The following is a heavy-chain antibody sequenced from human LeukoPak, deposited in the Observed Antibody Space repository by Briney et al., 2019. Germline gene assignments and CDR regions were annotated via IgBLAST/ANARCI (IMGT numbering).Heavy chain of an antibody. J-gene: IGHJ4*02. CDR2: SGSGGDI. Sequence: GGSLRLSCVASGFTFSNYAMNWVHQAPGKGLEWVSLSGSGGDIYYVDSVKGRFTISRDNSKNTLYLQMNSLRAEDTAVYYCAKSRGGTYQTYFFDYWGQGTLVTVSS. D-gene: IGHD1-26*01. CDR1: GFTFSNYA. CDR3: AKSRGGTYQTYFFDY. V-gene: IGHV3-23*01.